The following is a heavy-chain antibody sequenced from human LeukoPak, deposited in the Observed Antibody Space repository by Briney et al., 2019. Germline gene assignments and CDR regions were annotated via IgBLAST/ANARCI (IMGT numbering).Heavy chain of an antibody. CDR2: IWRDGSTI. CDR3: AGHGSGRNYFDPLDY. V-gene: IGHV3-33*01. D-gene: IGHD1-26*01. CDR1: GFRFNEHA. J-gene: IGHJ4*02. Sequence: GRSLRLSCAASGFRFNEHAMHWVRQAPGKGLEWVAVIWRDGSTIYYADSVKGRFTVSRDNPKNTLNLQLDSLRVEDTAVYYCAGHGSGRNYFDPLDYWGQGTLVTVSS.